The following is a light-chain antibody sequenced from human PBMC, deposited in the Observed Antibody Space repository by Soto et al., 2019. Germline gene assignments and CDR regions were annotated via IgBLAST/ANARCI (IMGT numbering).Light chain of an antibody. CDR1: SSNIGAGHD. CDR2: GNN. CDR3: QSYDTSLSVVV. Sequence: QSALTQPPSVSGAPGQRVTISCTGSSSNIGAGHDVQWYQQVPGTAPKLLIYGNNNRPSGVPDRVSASKSGTSASLAITGLQPDDEADYYCQSYDTSLSVVVFGGGTKLTVL. J-gene: IGLJ2*01. V-gene: IGLV1-40*01.